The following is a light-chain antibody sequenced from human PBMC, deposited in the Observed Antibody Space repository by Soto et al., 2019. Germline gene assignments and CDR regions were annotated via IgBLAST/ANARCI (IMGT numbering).Light chain of an antibody. CDR2: GAS. J-gene: IGKJ1*01. CDR3: QQYNDWPPWT. V-gene: IGKV3-15*01. CDR1: QSVSNN. Sequence: IVMTQSQANLSVSPGERAILSCRASQSVSNNLAWLQHKPGQAPRLLIYGASARAPGIPARFSGSGSGTEFTLPISSLQSEDFSVYYYQQYNDWPPWTFGQGTKVEIK.